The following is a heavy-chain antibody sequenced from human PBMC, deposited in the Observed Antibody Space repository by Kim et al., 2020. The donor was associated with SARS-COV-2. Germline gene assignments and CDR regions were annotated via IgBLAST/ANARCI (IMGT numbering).Heavy chain of an antibody. D-gene: IGHD6-13*01. CDR3: ARVWSQYSSSWSPFDY. V-gene: IGHV6-1*01. J-gene: IGHJ4*02. Sequence: VKSRITINPDTSKKQFSLQLNSVTPEDTAVYYCARVWSQYSSSWSPFDYWGQGTLVTVSS.